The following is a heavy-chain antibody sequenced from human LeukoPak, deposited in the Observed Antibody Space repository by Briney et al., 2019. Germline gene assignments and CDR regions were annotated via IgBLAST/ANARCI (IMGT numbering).Heavy chain of an antibody. Sequence: GGSLRLSCSTSGFTFNTYSMNWVRQAPGKGLEWVSSISFGSTYILYGDSVKGRFTISRDDAVNSLYLQMNSLRAEDTAVYYCARGDGYNFWEDWGQGTLVTVSS. J-gene: IGHJ4*02. V-gene: IGHV3-21*01. CDR2: ISFGSTYI. CDR3: ARGDGYNFWED. CDR1: GFTFNTYS. D-gene: IGHD5-24*01.